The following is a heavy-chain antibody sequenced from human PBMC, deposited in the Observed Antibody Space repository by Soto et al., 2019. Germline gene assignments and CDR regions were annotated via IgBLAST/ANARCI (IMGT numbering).Heavy chain of an antibody. D-gene: IGHD4-4*01. V-gene: IGHV4-39*07. CDR1: GGSFSSAGYH. CDR2: IDYSGRT. J-gene: IGHJ4*02. CDR3: ASGLGGNYDFDY. Sequence: KPSETLSLTCTVSGGSFSSAGYHWGWIRQPPGKGLEWMEWIASIDYSGRTYYSPSLKSRVTISVYTSKNQFSLKLSSVTAADTAVYYCASGLGGNYDFDYWGQGTLVTVSS.